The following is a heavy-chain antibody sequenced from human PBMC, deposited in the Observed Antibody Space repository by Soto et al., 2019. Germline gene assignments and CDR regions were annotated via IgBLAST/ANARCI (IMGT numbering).Heavy chain of an antibody. Sequence: PSQTLSLTCVISGDSVSSNSAAWNCIRQSPSRGLEWLGRTYYRSKWYNDYAVSVKSRITINPDTSKNQFSLQLNSVTPEDTAVYYCARDAVAGDYYYYYGMDVWGKGTTVTVSS. D-gene: IGHD6-19*01. J-gene: IGHJ6*04. CDR2: TYYRSKWYN. CDR3: ARDAVAGDYYYYYGMDV. V-gene: IGHV6-1*01. CDR1: GDSVSSNSAA.